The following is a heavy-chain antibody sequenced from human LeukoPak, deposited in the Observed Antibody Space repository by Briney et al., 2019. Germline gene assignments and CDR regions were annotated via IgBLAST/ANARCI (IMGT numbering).Heavy chain of an antibody. D-gene: IGHD2-2*02. V-gene: IGHV3-21*01. CDR2: ISSSSSYI. J-gene: IGHJ5*02. CDR3: AREVACSSTSCYTP. CDR1: GFTFSSYS. Sequence: GGSLRLSCAASGFTFSSYSMNWVRQAPGKGLEWVSSISSSSSYIYYADSVKGRFTISRDNAKNSLYLQMNSLRAEDTAVYYCAREVACSSTSCYTPWGQGTLVTVSS.